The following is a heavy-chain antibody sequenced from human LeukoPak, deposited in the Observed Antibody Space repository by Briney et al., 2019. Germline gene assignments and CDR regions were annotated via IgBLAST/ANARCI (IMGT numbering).Heavy chain of an antibody. CDR3: AKDRYDSSGPYYFDY. Sequence: PGGSLRLSCAASGFTFSNYAMTWVRQAPGKGLEWVSAISGSGGSTYYADSVKGRFTISRDNSKNTLYLQMNSLRAEDTAVYYCAKDRYDSSGPYYFDYWGQGTLVTVSS. V-gene: IGHV3-23*01. CDR2: ISGSGGST. CDR1: GFTFSNYA. J-gene: IGHJ4*02. D-gene: IGHD3-22*01.